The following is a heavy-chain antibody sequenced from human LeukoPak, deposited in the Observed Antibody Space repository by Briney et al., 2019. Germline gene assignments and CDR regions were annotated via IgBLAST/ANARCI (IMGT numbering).Heavy chain of an antibody. V-gene: IGHV3-23*01. D-gene: IGHD4-17*01. CDR1: GSTFSNYV. Sequence: GGSLRLPCAASGSTFSNYVMSWVRQAPGKGLEWVSVIGRSGHFTNYADSVKGRFTISRDNSKDTLSLQMSSLRAEDTAIYYCAKDRDDSGDYVFDHWGQGILVTVSS. CDR3: AKDRDDSGDYVFDH. J-gene: IGHJ4*02. CDR2: IGRSGHFT.